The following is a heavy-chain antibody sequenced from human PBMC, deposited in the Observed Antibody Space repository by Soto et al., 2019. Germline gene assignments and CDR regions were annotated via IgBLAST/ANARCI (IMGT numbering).Heavy chain of an antibody. Sequence: QVQLVQSGAEVKKAGAAVKVSCKTSGYNFSSNGLSWLRQAPGQRFEWMGWITGHNGRTNYAQNFRGRVTMSRDASTTTAYLELRYLTSDDTAVYFCARGDGGLVRYYYAGLDVWGQGTPVTVSS. D-gene: IGHD3-16*01. CDR3: ARGDGGLVRYYYAGLDV. J-gene: IGHJ6*02. CDR2: ITGHNGRT. V-gene: IGHV1-18*01. CDR1: GYNFSSNG.